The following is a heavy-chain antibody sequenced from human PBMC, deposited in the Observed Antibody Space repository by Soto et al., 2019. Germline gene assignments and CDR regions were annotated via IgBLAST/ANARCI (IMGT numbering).Heavy chain of an antibody. CDR2: ISSSSSTI. J-gene: IGHJ4*02. V-gene: IGHV3-48*01. CDR1: GFTFSSYS. Sequence: EVQPVESGGGLVQPGWSLRLSCAASGFTFSSYSMNWVRQAPGKGLEWVSYISSSSSTIYYADSVKGRFTISRDNAKNSLYLQMNSLRAEDTAVYYCAREPHFWGQGTLVTVSS. CDR3: AREPHF.